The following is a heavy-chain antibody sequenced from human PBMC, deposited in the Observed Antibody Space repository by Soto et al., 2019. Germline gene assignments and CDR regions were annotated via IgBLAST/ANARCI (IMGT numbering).Heavy chain of an antibody. D-gene: IGHD6-13*01. V-gene: IGHV4-4*02. Sequence: PSETLSLTCAVSGGSISSTNWWNWVRQPPGKGLEWIGEIDHSGSTNYNPSLKSRVTMSVDKPKNQFSLKLSSVTAADTAVYYCAAAPRYWGQGTLVTVSS. CDR2: IDHSGST. CDR3: AAAPRY. CDR1: GGSISSTNW. J-gene: IGHJ4*02.